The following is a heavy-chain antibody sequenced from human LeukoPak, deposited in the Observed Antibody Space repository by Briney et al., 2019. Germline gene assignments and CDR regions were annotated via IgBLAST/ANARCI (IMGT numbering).Heavy chain of an antibody. D-gene: IGHD2-2*01. J-gene: IGHJ4*02. Sequence: SETLSLTCAVYGGSFSGYYWSWIRQPPGKGLEWIGEINHSGSTNYNPSLKSRVTISVDTSKNQFSLKLSSVTAADTAVYYCAIPSVSDCSSTSCYGWFDYWGQGTLVTVSS. V-gene: IGHV4-34*01. CDR2: INHSGST. CDR1: GGSFSGYY. CDR3: AIPSVSDCSSTSCYGWFDY.